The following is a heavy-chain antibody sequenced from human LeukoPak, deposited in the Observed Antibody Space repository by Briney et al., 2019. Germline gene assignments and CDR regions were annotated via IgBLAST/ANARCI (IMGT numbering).Heavy chain of an antibody. CDR3: ARGQMATIYGY. CDR1: GGSFSAYS. V-gene: IGHV4-34*01. D-gene: IGHD5-24*01. Sequence: SETLSLTCAVSGGSFSAYSWNWIRQPPQKGLEWIADINYTGDSDTGTTNYSPSLESRVTISVDTSKNQFSLKLSSVTAADTAVYYCARGQMATIYGYWGQGTLVTVSS. J-gene: IGHJ4*02. CDR2: INYTGDSDTGTT.